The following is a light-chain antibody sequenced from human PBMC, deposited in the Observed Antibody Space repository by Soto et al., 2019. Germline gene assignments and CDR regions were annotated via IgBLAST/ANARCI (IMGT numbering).Light chain of an antibody. CDR1: SSDVGSYFY. J-gene: IGLJ3*02. CDR3: SIYAGGDSVM. V-gene: IGLV2-8*01. CDR2: EVT. Sequence: QSALTQPPSASGSPGQSVTISCTGSSSDVGSYFYVSWYQQHPGKAPKLMIYEVTKRPSGVPDRFSGSKSGNTASLTVSGLQVEDEADYYCSIYAGGDSVMFGGGTKLTVL.